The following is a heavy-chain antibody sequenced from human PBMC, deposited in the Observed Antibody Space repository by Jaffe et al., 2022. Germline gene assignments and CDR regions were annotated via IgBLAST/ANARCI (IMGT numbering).Heavy chain of an antibody. Sequence: DVQLVESGGTLVQPGGSLRLSCAVTGFSVSNYVMHWVRQAPGKELLWVARFNHDGTDILYADSVRGRFTISRDNTKNTLYLQMNSLRGDDTGLYYCARDVNFKIDYWGQGTRVTVSS. CDR3: ARDVNFKIDY. V-gene: IGHV3-74*03. D-gene: IGHD1-20*01. CDR2: FNHDGTDI. J-gene: IGHJ4*02. CDR1: GFSVSNYV.